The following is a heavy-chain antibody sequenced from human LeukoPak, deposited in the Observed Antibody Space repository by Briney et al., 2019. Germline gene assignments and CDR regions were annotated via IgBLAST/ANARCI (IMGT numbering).Heavy chain of an antibody. Sequence: QAGGSLRLSCAASGFTFSSYAMHWVRQAPGKGLEWVAVISYDGSNKYYADSVKGRFTISRDNSKNTLYLQMNSLRAEDTAVYYCARDVGSERAFDYWGQGTLVTVSS. CDR1: GFTFSSYA. J-gene: IGHJ4*02. D-gene: IGHD6-25*01. CDR2: ISYDGSNK. CDR3: ARDVGSERAFDY. V-gene: IGHV3-30*04.